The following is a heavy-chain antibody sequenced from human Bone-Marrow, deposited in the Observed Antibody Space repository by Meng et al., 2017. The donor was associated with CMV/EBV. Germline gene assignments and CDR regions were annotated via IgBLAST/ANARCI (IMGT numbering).Heavy chain of an antibody. CDR2: VDPEDGET. D-gene: IGHD3-22*01. Sequence: MHWVQQAPRKGLEWMGLVDPEDGETIYAEKFQGRVTITADTSTDTAYMALSSLRSEDTAVYYCATVSRGTFFYYDSSGYSAASWFDPWGQGTLVTVSS. J-gene: IGHJ5*02. CDR3: ATVSRGTFFYYDSSGYSAASWFDP. V-gene: IGHV1-69-2*01.